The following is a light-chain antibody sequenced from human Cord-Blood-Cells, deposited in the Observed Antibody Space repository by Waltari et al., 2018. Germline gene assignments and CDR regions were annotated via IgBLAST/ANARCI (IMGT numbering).Light chain of an antibody. CDR2: LGF. V-gene: IGKV2-28*01. CDR3: MQALQTPYT. J-gene: IGKJ2*01. Sequence: DIAMTQSALSLRVTPAEPASISCRSSQSLLHSNGYNYLDWYLQKPGQSLQLLISLGFNRAAGVPDRFSGSGSGTDFTLKISRVGAEDVGVYYCMQALQTPYTFGQGTKLEIK. CDR1: QSLLHSNGYNY.